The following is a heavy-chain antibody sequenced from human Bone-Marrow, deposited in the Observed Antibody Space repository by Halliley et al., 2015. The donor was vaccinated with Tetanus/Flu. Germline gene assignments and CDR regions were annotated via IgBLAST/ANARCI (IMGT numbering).Heavy chain of an antibody. J-gene: IGHJ4*02. Sequence: PPGKGRGWFGEINHRGSTTSNPSLKSRVTIAVDTSKGQFSLKLSSVPAADTAVYYCARQYAYFDYWGQGTLVTVSS. CDR2: INHRGST. V-gene: IGHV4-34*01. CDR3: ARQYAYFDY.